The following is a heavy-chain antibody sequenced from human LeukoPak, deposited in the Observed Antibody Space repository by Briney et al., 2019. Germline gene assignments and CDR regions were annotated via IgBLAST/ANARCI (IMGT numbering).Heavy chain of an antibody. D-gene: IGHD3-22*01. J-gene: IGHJ4*02. CDR3: ARGRGFIIDY. CDR1: GFTLSSNW. V-gene: IGHV3-7*01. CDR2: IKQDGSEK. Sequence: GGSLRLSCAASGFTLSSNWMNWVRQAPGKGLEWVAIIKQDGSEKYYVDSVKGRFTISRDNAKNSLYLQMNGLRAEDTAVYYCARGRGFIIDYWGQGTLVTVSS.